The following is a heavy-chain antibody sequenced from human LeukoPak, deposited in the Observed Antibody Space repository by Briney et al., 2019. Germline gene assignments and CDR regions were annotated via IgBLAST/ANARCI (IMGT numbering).Heavy chain of an antibody. V-gene: IGHV3-30*02. CDR3: ARDKTGIAAAGTPTESHYMDV. CDR2: IRYDGSNK. J-gene: IGHJ6*03. CDR1: GFTFSSYD. D-gene: IGHD6-13*01. Sequence: GGSLRLSCAASGFTFSSYDIRWVRQAPGKGLEWVAFIRYDGSNKYYADSVKGRFTISRDNSKNTLYLQMNSLSAEDTAVYYCARDKTGIAAAGTPTESHYMDVWGKGTTVTVSS.